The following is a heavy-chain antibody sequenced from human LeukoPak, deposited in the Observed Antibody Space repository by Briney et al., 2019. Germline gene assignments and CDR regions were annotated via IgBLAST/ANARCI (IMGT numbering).Heavy chain of an antibody. Sequence: GGSLRLSCAASGFTFSSYSMSWVRQAPGKGLEWVSYISSSSTIYYADSVKGRFTISRDNAKNSLYLQMNSLRAEDTAVYYCARGRWLRFDYDYWGQGTLVTVSS. V-gene: IGHV3-48*01. CDR1: GFTFSSYS. J-gene: IGHJ4*02. CDR2: ISSSSTI. CDR3: ARGRWLRFDYDY. D-gene: IGHD5-12*01.